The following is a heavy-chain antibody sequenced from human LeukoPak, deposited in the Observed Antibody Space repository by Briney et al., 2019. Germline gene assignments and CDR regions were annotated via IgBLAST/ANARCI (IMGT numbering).Heavy chain of an antibody. V-gene: IGHV3-66*01. D-gene: IGHD6-19*01. CDR2: IYSGGST. J-gene: IGHJ4*02. CDR3: AAPSSGWYYFDY. Sequence: PGGSLRLSCAASGFTVSSNYMSWVRQAPGKGLEWVSVIYSGGSTYYADSVKGRFTISRDNSKNTLYLQMNSLRAEDTAVYYCAAPSSGWYYFDYWGQGTLVTVSS. CDR1: GFTVSSNY.